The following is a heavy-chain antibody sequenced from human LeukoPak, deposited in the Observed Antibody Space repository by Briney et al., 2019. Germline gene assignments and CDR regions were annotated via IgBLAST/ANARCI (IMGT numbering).Heavy chain of an antibody. D-gene: IGHD6-19*01. CDR3: ARTQEAGYSSGWYDSYYYYYMDV. Sequence: SETLSLTCTVSGGSISSYYWSWIRQPPGPGLEWIGYIHYTGSTNYNPSLKSRVTISVDTSKNKFSLKLSSVTAADTAVYYCARTQEAGYSSGWYDSYYYYYMDVWGKGTTVTISS. CDR1: GGSISSYY. CDR2: IHYTGST. J-gene: IGHJ6*03. V-gene: IGHV4-59*01.